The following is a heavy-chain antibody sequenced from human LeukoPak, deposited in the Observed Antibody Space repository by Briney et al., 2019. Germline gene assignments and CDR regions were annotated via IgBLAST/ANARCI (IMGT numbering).Heavy chain of an antibody. J-gene: IGHJ5*02. D-gene: IGHD6-6*01. CDR3: ARVAYSSSAGHWFDP. CDR2: NNRNGGGT. V-gene: IGHV1-2*02. Sequence: CVSEKVPHKASGYTLTRYYIHGVRQAPGQGREWMGWNNRNGGGTNYAQKLQGRVTMTRDTSISTAYMELSRLRSDDTAVYYCARVAYSSSAGHWFDPWGQGTLVTVFS. CDR1: GYTLTRYY.